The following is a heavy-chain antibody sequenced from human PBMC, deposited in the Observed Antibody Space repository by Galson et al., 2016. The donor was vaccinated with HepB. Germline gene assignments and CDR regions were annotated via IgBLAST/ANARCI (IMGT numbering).Heavy chain of an antibody. CDR2: IRTDGGNK. CDR1: GYTFSSYG. J-gene: IGHJ4*02. CDR3: AREGAEMAVADTALDY. D-gene: IGHD6-19*01. Sequence: KVSCKASGYTFSSYGINWVRQAPGQGLEWVAGIRTDGGNKYYAQAVKGRLTISRDKSTSTLYLQMNSLRAEDTAVYYCAREGAEMAVADTALDYGGQGTLVTVSS. V-gene: IGHV3-33*01.